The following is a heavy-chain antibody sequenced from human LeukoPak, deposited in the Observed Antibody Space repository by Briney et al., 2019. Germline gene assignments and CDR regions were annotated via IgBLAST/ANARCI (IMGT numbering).Heavy chain of an antibody. V-gene: IGHV3-66*01. Sequence: GGSLRLSCAASGFTASSNSMSWVRQAPGRGPEWVSVIYSGGSTYYADSVKGRFTISRDSSKNTLFLQMNSLRIEDTAVYYCARDDRTTYYYDSSGYYSPHDAFDIWGQGTMVTVSS. CDR3: ARDDRTTYYYDSSGYYSPHDAFDI. D-gene: IGHD3-22*01. J-gene: IGHJ3*02. CDR2: IYSGGST. CDR1: GFTASSNS.